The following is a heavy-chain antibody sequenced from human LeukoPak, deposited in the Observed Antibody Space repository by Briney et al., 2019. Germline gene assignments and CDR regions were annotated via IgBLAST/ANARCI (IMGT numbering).Heavy chain of an antibody. Sequence: ASVKVSCKASGFTFTSSAVQWVRQARGQRLEWIGWIVVGSGNTNYAQKFQGRVTMTTDTSTSTVYMELRSLRSDDTAVYYCARDGTTGTTFRFDPWGQGTLVTVSS. D-gene: IGHD1-1*01. J-gene: IGHJ5*02. CDR3: ARDGTTGTTFRFDP. CDR1: GFTFTSSA. CDR2: IVVGSGNT. V-gene: IGHV1-58*01.